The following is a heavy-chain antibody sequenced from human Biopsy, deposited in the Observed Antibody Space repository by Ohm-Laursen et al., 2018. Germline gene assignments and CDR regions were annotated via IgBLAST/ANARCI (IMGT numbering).Heavy chain of an antibody. D-gene: IGHD3-22*01. CDR3: ARDTPETYDYDNDDNSPFPRRYIDY. CDR1: GFHFSDYY. J-gene: IGHJ4*02. CDR2: IASSGGTT. V-gene: IGHV3-11*01. Sequence: GSLRLSCTASGFHFSDYYMSWIRQAPGKGLEWISYIASSGGTTYYVDSVKGRFTISRDNAEKSLYLQMNSLRAEGTAVYYCARDTPETYDYDNDDNSPFPRRYIDYWGQGTLVTVSS.